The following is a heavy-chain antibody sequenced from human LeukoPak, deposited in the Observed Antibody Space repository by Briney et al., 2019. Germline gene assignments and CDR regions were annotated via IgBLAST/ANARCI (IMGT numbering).Heavy chain of an antibody. V-gene: IGHV4-31*03. CDR2: IYYSGST. D-gene: IGHD3-22*01. Sequence: SETLSLTCIVSGGSISSGGYYWSWIRQHPGKGLEWIGYIYYSGSTYYNPSLKSRVTISVDTSKNQFSLKLSSVTAADTAVYYCARGRDGIGYYYDSSGQMDAFDIWGQGTMVTVSS. J-gene: IGHJ3*02. CDR3: ARGRDGIGYYYDSSGQMDAFDI. CDR1: GGSISSGGYY.